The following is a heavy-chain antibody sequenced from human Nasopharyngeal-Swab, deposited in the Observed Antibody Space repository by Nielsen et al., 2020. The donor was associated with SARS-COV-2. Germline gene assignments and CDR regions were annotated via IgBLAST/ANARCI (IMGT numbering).Heavy chain of an antibody. D-gene: IGHD1-7*01. CDR3: ATAYNGNYYWDY. J-gene: IGHJ4*02. CDR2: MYPRDSDT. Sequence: GESLKISCKGSGYSFSSYWIGWVRQMPGKGLEWMGIMYPRDSDTRYSPSFQGQVTVSADKSISTAYLQWSSLKASDTAMYYCATAYNGNYYWDYWGQGTLVTVSS. CDR1: GYSFSSYW. V-gene: IGHV5-51*01.